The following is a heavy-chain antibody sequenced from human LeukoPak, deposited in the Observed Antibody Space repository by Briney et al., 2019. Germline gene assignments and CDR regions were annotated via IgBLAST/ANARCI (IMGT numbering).Heavy chain of an antibody. V-gene: IGHV3-21*01. CDR3: ARDQTRVDY. J-gene: IGHJ4*02. CDR2: ISSSSSCI. D-gene: IGHD4-11*01. Sequence: GGSLRLCCAASGFTFSSYSMNWVRQAPGKGLEWVSSISSSSSCIYYADSVKGRFTISRDDAKNSLYLQMNSLRAEDTAVYYCARDQTRVDYWGQGTLVTVSS. CDR1: GFTFSSYS.